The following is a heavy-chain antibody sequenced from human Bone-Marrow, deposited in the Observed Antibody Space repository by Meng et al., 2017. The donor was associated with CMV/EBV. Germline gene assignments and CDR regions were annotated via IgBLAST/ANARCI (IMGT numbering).Heavy chain of an antibody. CDR3: ARDNRLNCGGDCRIFDY. Sequence: SETLSLTCTVSGGSVSSGSYYWSWIRQPPGKGLEWIGYIYYSGSTYYNPSLKSRVTISVDTSKNQFSLKLSSVTAADTAVYYCARDNRLNCGGDCRIFDYCGQGTLVTVSS. CDR1: GGSVSSGSYY. J-gene: IGHJ4*02. CDR2: IYYSGST. V-gene: IGHV4-61*01. D-gene: IGHD2-21*01.